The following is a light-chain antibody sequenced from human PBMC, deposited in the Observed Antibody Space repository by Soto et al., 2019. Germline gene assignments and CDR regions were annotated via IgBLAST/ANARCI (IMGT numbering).Light chain of an antibody. Sequence: VLTQSPVTLSVSPGERVTLSCMASQRLRSNLAWYPQRPGQAPRLLIYGASIRATDIPARFIGSGSGTEFTLTISSPQSEDFAVYYCQQYINWPRTFGQGTKVDI. J-gene: IGKJ1*01. V-gene: IGKV3-15*01. CDR3: QQYINWPRT. CDR2: GAS. CDR1: QRLRSN.